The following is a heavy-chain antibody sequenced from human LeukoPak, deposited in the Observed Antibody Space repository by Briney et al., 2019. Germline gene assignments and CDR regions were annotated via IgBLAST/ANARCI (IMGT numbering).Heavy chain of an antibody. V-gene: IGHV4-39*07. D-gene: IGHD2-21*01. J-gene: IGHJ5*02. CDR2: IYYSGST. CDR3: ARGTGGRSTYWSVWFDP. Sequence: PSETLSLTCTVSGGSISSSSYYWGWIRQPPGKGLEWIGSIYYSGSTYYNPSLKSRATISVDTSKNQFSLKLSSVTAADTAVYYCARGTGGRSTYWSVWFDPWGQGTLVTVSS. CDR1: GGSISSSSYY.